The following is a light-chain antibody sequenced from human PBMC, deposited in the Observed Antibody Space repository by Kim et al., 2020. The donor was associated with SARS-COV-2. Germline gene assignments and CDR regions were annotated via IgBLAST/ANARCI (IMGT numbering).Light chain of an antibody. CDR3: QQYSSWPLT. J-gene: IGKJ4*01. CDR1: QSASIN. Sequence: VSPGESATLSCRASQSASINLAWYQQNRGQAPRLLIYGASTRATGIPARFSGSGSGTEFTLTISSLQSEDFAVYYCQQYSSWPLTFGGGTKVDIK. CDR2: GAS. V-gene: IGKV3-15*01.